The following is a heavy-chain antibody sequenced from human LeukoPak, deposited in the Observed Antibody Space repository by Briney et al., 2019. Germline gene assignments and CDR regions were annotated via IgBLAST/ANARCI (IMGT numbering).Heavy chain of an antibody. CDR2: ISGSGGST. V-gene: IGHV3-23*01. CDR3: ARGGTRITGTTPCNY. CDR1: GFTFSSYA. D-gene: IGHD1-7*01. Sequence: PGGSLRLSCAASGFTFSSYAMSWVRQAPGKGLEWVSAISGSGGSTYYADSVKGRFTISRDNSKNTLYLQMSSLRSDDTAVYYCARGGTRITGTTPCNYWGQGTLVTVSS. J-gene: IGHJ4*02.